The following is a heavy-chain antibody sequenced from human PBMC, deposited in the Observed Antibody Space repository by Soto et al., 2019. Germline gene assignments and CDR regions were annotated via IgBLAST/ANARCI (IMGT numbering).Heavy chain of an antibody. CDR3: ARSPKSTDFPYYFDF. V-gene: IGHV4-34*01. D-gene: IGHD2-21*01. CDR2: INHSGTT. CDR1: SRSFRDYY. J-gene: IGHJ4*02. Sequence: SETLSLTCAVYSRSFRDYYWTWTRQPPGKGLEFIGEINHSGTTHYNPSLKSRVTISVDTSKNHFSLKMNSVTAADTAVYYCARSPKSTDFPYYFDFWGQGTLVTVSS.